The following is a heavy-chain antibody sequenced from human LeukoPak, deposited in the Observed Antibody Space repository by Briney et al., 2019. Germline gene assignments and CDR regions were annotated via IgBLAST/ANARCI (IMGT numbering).Heavy chain of an antibody. V-gene: IGHV3-33*01. Sequence: GGSLRLSCAASGSTFSTYGMHWVRQAPGKGLEWVAVIWYDGSKTYYGDSVKGRFTISRDNSESTLYLQMNSLRVEDTAVYYCAREPEYFDYWGQGALVTVSS. CDR3: AREPEYFDY. CDR1: GSTFSTYG. D-gene: IGHD1-14*01. J-gene: IGHJ4*02. CDR2: IWYDGSKT.